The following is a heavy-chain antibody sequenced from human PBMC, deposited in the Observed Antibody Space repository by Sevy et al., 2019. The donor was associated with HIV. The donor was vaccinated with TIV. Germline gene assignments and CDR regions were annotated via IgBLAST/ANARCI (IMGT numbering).Heavy chain of an antibody. J-gene: IGHJ4*02. CDR1: GFTFSSYA. Sequence: GGSLRLSCAASGFTFSSYAMHWVRQAPGKGLEGVGFIWHDGSQKYYADSVRGRLTFSRDNSKNTLFLQVSSLRAEDTAVYYCARGRVGATTSYYFDYWGQGTLVTVSS. D-gene: IGHD1-26*01. CDR2: IWHDGSQK. V-gene: IGHV3-33*01. CDR3: ARGRVGATTSYYFDY.